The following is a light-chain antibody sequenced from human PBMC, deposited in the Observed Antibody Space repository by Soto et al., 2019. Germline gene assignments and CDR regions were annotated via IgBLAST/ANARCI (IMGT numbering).Light chain of an antibody. CDR3: QQYGSSLGLT. CDR2: GAS. CDR1: QSVSSSY. Sequence: EIVLTQSPGTLSLSPGERATLSCMASQSVSSSYLAWYQQKPGQAPRLLIYGASGRATGIPDRFSGSGSGTDFTLTISRLEPEDFAVYYCQQYGSSLGLTFGGGTKVEIK. V-gene: IGKV3-20*01. J-gene: IGKJ4*01.